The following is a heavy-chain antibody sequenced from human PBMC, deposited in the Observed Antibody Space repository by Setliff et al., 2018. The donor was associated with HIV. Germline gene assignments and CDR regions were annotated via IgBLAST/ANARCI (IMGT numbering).Heavy chain of an antibody. CDR3: ARHRGARDTSGWFGINWFDP. J-gene: IGHJ5*02. Sequence: SETLSLTCTVAGGPISSFNYYWAWLRQPPGKGLEWIASISYSGKTYSKASLKSRLNISADTSKNQFLLNLTSVTAADTAVYFCARHRGARDTSGWFGINWFDPWGQGTLVTVSS. CDR2: ISYSGKT. D-gene: IGHD6-13*01. V-gene: IGHV4-39*01. CDR1: GGPISSFNYY.